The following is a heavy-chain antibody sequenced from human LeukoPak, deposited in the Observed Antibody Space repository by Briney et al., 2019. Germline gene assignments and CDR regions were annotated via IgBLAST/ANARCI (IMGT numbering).Heavy chain of an antibody. J-gene: IGHJ4*02. V-gene: IGHV4-39*01. Sequence: PSETLSLICTVSGGSVSSSDYYWGWIRQPPGGGLEWIGSLYYGGSTYCNLSLKSRVTISVDTSKNQFSLRLSSVTAADTAVYYCARTPWSLDPPLYYFDYWGQGTLVTVSS. D-gene: IGHD1-1*01. CDR3: ARTPWSLDPPLYYFDY. CDR2: LYYGGST. CDR1: GGSVSSSDYY.